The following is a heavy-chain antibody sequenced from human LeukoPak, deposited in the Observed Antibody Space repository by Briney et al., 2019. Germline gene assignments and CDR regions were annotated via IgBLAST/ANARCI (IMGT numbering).Heavy chain of an antibody. V-gene: IGHV1-46*02. D-gene: IGHD6-19*01. CDR3: ARQGTYSSAIGMGY. CDR2: INPSGGST. CDR1: GYTFNNHY. Sequence: ASVKVSCKASGYTFNNHYMYWVRQAPGQGLEWMGVINPSGGSTSYAQKFQGRVTMTRDTSTRTVYMEVNSLRSEDTAVYYCARQGTYSSAIGMGYWGQGTLVTISS. J-gene: IGHJ4*02.